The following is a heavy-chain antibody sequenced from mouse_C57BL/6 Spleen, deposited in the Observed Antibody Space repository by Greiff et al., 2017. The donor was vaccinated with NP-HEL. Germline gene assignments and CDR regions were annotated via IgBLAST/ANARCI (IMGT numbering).Heavy chain of an antibody. J-gene: IGHJ3*01. Sequence: QVQLQQSGAELVKPGASVKISCKASGYAFSSYWMNWVKQRPGKGLEWIGQIYPGDGDTYYNGKFKGKATLTADKSSSTAYMQLSSLASEDAAVYFCARDGFTGGFAYWGQGTLVTVSA. CDR2: IYPGDGDT. CDR3: ARDGFTGGFAY. D-gene: IGHD2-3*01. V-gene: IGHV1-80*01. CDR1: GYAFSSYW.